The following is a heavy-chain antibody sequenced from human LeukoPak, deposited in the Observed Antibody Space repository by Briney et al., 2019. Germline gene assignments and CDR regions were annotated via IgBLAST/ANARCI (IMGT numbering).Heavy chain of an antibody. V-gene: IGHV1-24*01. CDR1: GYTLTELS. Sequence: ASVKVSCKVSGYTLTELSMHWVRQAPGKGLEWMGGFDPEDGETIYAQKFQGRVTMTEDTSTDTAYMELGSLRSEDTAVYYCATWYSSITRLTKTNYFDYWGQGTLVTVSS. J-gene: IGHJ4*02. CDR3: ATWYSSITRLTKTNYFDY. D-gene: IGHD6-13*01. CDR2: FDPEDGET.